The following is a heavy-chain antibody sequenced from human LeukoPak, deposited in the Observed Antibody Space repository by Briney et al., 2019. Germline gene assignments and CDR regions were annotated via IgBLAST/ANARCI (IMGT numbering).Heavy chain of an antibody. V-gene: IGHV3-43*02. CDR1: GFTFDDYA. CDR3: ARGTGSGSYLLDY. J-gene: IGHJ4*02. D-gene: IGHD6-6*01. Sequence: GGSLRLSCVGSGFTFDDYAMHWIRQPPGKGLQWVSLISGPGSVTHQADSVKGRFTISRDNSKNSLYLQMSSLRTEDTALYYCARGTGSGSYLLDYWGQGTLFTASS. CDR2: ISGPGSVT.